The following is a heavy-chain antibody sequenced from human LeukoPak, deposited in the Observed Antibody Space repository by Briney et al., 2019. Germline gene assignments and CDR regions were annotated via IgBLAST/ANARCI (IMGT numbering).Heavy chain of an antibody. CDR2: MNPNSGNT. Sequence: GASVKVSCKASGYTFTSYDINWVRQATGQGLEWMGWMNPNSGNTGYAQKFQGGVTMTRNTSISTAYMELSSLRSEDTAVYYCARALYDFWSGYYPGGYWGQGTLVTVSS. V-gene: IGHV1-8*01. CDR3: ARALYDFWSGYYPGGY. CDR1: GYTFTSYD. J-gene: IGHJ4*02. D-gene: IGHD3-3*01.